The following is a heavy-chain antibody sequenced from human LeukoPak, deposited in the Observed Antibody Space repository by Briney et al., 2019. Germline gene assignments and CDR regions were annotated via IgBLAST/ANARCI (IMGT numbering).Heavy chain of an antibody. CDR1: GYTLTSYD. D-gene: IGHD5-24*01. V-gene: IGHV1-8*01. J-gene: IGHJ4*02. Sequence: GASVKVSCKASGYTLTSYDINWVRQATGQGLEWMGWMNPNSGNTGYAQKFQGRVTMTRNTSISTAYMELSSLRSEDTAVYYCARVNYMADTYYFDYWGQGTLVTVSS. CDR3: ARVNYMADTYYFDY. CDR2: MNPNSGNT.